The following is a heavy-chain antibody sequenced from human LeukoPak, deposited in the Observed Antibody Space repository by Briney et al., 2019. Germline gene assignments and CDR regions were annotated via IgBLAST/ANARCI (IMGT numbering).Heavy chain of an antibody. J-gene: IGHJ4*02. Sequence: PSGASLRLSCAASGFTFSNYAMSWVRQAPGKGLEWVSYISSSGSSIYYADSVRGRFTISRDNAKNSLFLQMNSLRAEDTAVYYCARGGWFFEHWGQGTLVTVSS. D-gene: IGHD6-19*01. CDR3: ARGGWFFEH. CDR1: GFTFSNYA. V-gene: IGHV3-48*03. CDR2: ISSSGSSI.